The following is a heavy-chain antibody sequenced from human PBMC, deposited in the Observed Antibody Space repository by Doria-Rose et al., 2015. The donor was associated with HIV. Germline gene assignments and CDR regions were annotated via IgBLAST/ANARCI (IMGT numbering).Heavy chain of an antibody. Sequence: SGPVLVKPTETLTLTCTVSGVSLSSPGMGVSWIRQPPGKALEWLANIFSDEERSYKPSLKSRLTISRGTSKSQVVLTMTDMGPVDTATYYCARIKSSRWYHKYYFDFWGQGTLVIVSA. CDR3: ARIKSSRWYHKYYFDF. V-gene: IGHV2-26*01. J-gene: IGHJ4*02. CDR1: GVSLSSPGMG. D-gene: IGHD6-13*01. CDR2: IFSDEER.